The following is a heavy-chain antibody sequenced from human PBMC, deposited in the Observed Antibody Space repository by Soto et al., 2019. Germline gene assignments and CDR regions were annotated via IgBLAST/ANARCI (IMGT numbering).Heavy chain of an antibody. V-gene: IGHV5-51*01. CDR1: GYSFANYW. J-gene: IGHJ4*02. Sequence: GESLKISCKASGYSFANYWIGWVCQKPGKGLEWMGVIYPGDSETTYSPSFEGQVIISVDRSRGTAFLEWSSLKASDTAMYYCARPGAPTDTVVYDFWGQGTQVTVSS. CDR2: IYPGDSET. D-gene: IGHD5-18*01. CDR3: ARPGAPTDTVVYDF.